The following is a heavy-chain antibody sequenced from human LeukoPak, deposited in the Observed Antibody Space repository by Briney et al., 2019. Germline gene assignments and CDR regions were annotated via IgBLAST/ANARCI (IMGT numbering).Heavy chain of an antibody. Sequence: PEGSLRLSCAASGFTFSSYAMSWVRQAPGKGLEWVSAISGSGGSTYYADSVKGRFTISRDNSRNTVYLHMNSLRAEDTAVYHCAKKQQAGTGWNYMDVWGTGTTVTVSS. V-gene: IGHV3-23*01. D-gene: IGHD1-1*01. CDR2: ISGSGGST. J-gene: IGHJ6*03. CDR3: AKKQQAGTGWNYMDV. CDR1: GFTFSSYA.